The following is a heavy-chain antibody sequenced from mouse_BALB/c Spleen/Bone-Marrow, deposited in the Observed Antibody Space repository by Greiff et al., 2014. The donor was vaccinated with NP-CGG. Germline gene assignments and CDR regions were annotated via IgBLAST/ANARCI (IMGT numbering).Heavy chain of an antibody. CDR3: VRHSYYYGSSYYAMDY. V-gene: IGHV10-1*02. J-gene: IGHJ4*01. CDR1: GFTFNTYA. CDR2: IRSKSNNYAT. Sequence: EVQLQQSGGGLVQPKGSLKLSCAASGFTFNTYAMNWVRQAPGKGLEWVARIRSKSNNYATYYVDSVKNRFTISRDDSQSMLYLQMNNLKTEDTAMYYCVRHSYYYGSSYYAMDYWGQGTSVTVSS. D-gene: IGHD1-1*01.